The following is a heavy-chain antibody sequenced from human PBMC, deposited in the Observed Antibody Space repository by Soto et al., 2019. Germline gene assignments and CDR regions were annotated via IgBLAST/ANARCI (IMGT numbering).Heavy chain of an antibody. CDR3: AKDLFPYYYDSSGYYGASDI. CDR2: ISYDGSNK. CDR1: GFTFSSYG. V-gene: IGHV3-30*18. J-gene: IGHJ3*02. D-gene: IGHD3-22*01. Sequence: GGSLRLSCAASGFTFSSYGMHWVRQAPGKGLEWVAVISYDGSNKYYADSVKGRFTISRDNSKNTLYLQMNSLRAEDTAVYYCAKDLFPYYYDSSGYYGASDIWGQGTMVTVSS.